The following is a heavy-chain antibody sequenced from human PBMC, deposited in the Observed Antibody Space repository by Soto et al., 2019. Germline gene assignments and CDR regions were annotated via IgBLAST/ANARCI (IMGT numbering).Heavy chain of an antibody. V-gene: IGHV3-15*01. J-gene: IGHJ5*01. D-gene: IGHD5-18*01. CDR3: STGRSTYGLDS. CDR1: AFSFTNAW. Sequence: GGSLRLSCVASAFSFTNAWMGWVRQAPGKGLEWVGRIKSITDGGTTDYAAPVKGRFTISRDDSNNTPYLQMNSLQAEDTAVYYCSTGRSTYGLDSWGQGTLVTVSS. CDR2: IKSITDGGTT.